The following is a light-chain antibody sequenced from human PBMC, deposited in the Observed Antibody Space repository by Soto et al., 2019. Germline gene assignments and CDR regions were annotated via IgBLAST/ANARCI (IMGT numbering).Light chain of an antibody. CDR3: SSYAGSGIVV. CDR2: EVT. Sequence: QAVVTQPPSASGSPGQSVTISCTGTSSDVGAYNYVSWYQQHPGKAPKFMIYEVTKRPSGVPDRFSGSKSGNTASLTVSGLQAEDEADYYCSSYAGSGIVVFGGGTKVTVL. V-gene: IGLV2-8*01. J-gene: IGLJ2*01. CDR1: SSDVGAYNY.